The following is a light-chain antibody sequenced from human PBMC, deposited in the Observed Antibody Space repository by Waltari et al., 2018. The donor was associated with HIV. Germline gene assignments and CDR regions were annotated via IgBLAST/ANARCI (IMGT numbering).Light chain of an antibody. Sequence: QSVLNQSPSASGTPGQRVIISCSGSSSNIGSNTVTWYQQFPGTAPKLLISSYGHRPSGVPERFSGSKSATSASLAISGLRSEDEADYYCATWDDSLNAWVFGGGTKLTVL. CDR3: ATWDDSLNAWV. CDR2: SYG. CDR1: SSNIGSNT. J-gene: IGLJ3*02. V-gene: IGLV1-44*01.